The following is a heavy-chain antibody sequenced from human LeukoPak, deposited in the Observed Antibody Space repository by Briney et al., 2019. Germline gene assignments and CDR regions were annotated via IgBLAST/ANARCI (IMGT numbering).Heavy chain of an antibody. V-gene: IGHV4-34*01. Sequence: PSETLSLTCGVSGTSFTSYYWSWIRQTPGKGLEWIGEVNLSGYTNMNPSLKSRVTISVDTSKNQFSLMMTSVTAADTAVYFCARMTTGHDYWGQGTLVTVSS. CDR3: ARMTTGHDY. CDR1: GTSFTSYY. J-gene: IGHJ4*02. D-gene: IGHD4-17*01. CDR2: VNLSGYT.